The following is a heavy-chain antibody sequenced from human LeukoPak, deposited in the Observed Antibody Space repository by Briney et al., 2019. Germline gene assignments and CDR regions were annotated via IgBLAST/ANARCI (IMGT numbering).Heavy chain of an antibody. J-gene: IGHJ4*02. D-gene: IGHD3-3*01. V-gene: IGHV1-8*01. CDR1: GYTFTSYD. CDR2: MNPNSGNT. Sequence: ASVKVSCKASGYTFTSYDINWVRQATGQGLEWMGWMNPNSGNTGYAQKFQGRVTMTRNTSISTAYMELSSLRSEGTAVYYCARSIFGVVILNYWGQGTLVTVSS. CDR3: ARSIFGVVILNY.